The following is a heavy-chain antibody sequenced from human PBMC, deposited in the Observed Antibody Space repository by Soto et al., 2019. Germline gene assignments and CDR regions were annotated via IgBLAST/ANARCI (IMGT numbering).Heavy chain of an antibody. Sequence: GGSLRLSCAASGFTFSTYAMSWVRQAPGKGLEWVSGIGASGAGTYYAESVKARFTISRDNSKNTLHLQMNSLRAEDTAVYYCALRKTGSFFDYWGQGTLVTVSS. CDR2: IGASGAGT. CDR1: GFTFSTYA. D-gene: IGHD3-10*01. J-gene: IGHJ4*02. V-gene: IGHV3-23*01. CDR3: ALRKTGSFFDY.